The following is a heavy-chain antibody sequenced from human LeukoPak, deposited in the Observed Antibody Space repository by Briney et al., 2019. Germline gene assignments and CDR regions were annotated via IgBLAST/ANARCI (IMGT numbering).Heavy chain of an antibody. J-gene: IGHJ1*01. D-gene: IGHD5-24*01. V-gene: IGHV5-51*01. CDR2: IYSGDLDA. CDR1: GDTFTNYW. Sequence: GESLQISCQDSGDTFTNYWIGWVRQMPGQGLEWMGSIYSGDLDARYSPSFQGQVTISVDKSINTAYLQWSSLKASDTAVYYCARGGRNGYRVLAQWGQGTLVTVYS. CDR3: ARGGRNGYRVLAQ.